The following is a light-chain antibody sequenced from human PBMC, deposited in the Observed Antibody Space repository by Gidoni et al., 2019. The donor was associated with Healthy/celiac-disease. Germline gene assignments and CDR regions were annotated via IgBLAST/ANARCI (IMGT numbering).Light chain of an antibody. CDR2: AAS. Sequence: DIQITQSPSSLSASVGDRGTVTCRASQSISSYVTWYQQTPGKAPKLLIYAASSLQSGVPARFSGSGSGTDFTLTISSLQPEDFATYYCQQSYSTLSFTFGPXTRLEIK. V-gene: IGKV1-39*01. CDR3: QQSYSTLSFT. CDR1: QSISSY. J-gene: IGKJ5*01.